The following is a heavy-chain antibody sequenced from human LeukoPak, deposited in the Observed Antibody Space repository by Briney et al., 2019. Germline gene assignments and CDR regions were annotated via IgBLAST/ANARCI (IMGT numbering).Heavy chain of an antibody. CDR2: IYYSGST. Sequence: PSETLSLTCAVYGGSFSGYYWSWIRQPPGKGLEWIGSIYYSGSTYYNPSLKSRVTISVDTSKNQFSLKLSSVTAADTAVYYCARVQPGIAAAVIYYFDYWGQGTLVTVSS. J-gene: IGHJ4*02. V-gene: IGHV4-34*01. CDR3: ARVQPGIAAAVIYYFDY. D-gene: IGHD6-13*01. CDR1: GGSFSGYY.